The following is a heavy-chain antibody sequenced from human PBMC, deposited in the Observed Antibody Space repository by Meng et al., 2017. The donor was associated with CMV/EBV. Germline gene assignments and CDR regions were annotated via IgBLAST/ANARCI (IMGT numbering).Heavy chain of an antibody. J-gene: IGHJ3*02. CDR3: AKDTIEAAAYGAFDM. CDR1: GFTVSSNY. D-gene: IGHD2-2*01. Sequence: GGSLRLSCAASGFTVSSNYMSWVRQAPGKGLEWVSVIYSGGSTYYADSVKGRFTISRDNSKNTLYLQMNSLRSEDTAVYFCAKDTIEAAAYGAFDMWGQGTMVTVSS. CDR2: IYSGGST. V-gene: IGHV3-53*05.